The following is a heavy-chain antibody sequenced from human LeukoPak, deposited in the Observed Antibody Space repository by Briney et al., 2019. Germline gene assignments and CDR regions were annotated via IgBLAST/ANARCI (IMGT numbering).Heavy chain of an antibody. CDR3: ARPDSYESGRFYPHS. Sequence: GGSLRLSCAASGFNLINYWMSWVRQAPGKGLEWVANINPPGSDKSYVDSVRGRFTISRDNAKNSLYLQMNSLRVEDTAVYYCARPDSYESGRFYPHSWGQGTLVTVSS. D-gene: IGHD3-22*01. V-gene: IGHV3-7*01. CDR2: INPPGSDK. CDR1: GFNLINYW. J-gene: IGHJ4*02.